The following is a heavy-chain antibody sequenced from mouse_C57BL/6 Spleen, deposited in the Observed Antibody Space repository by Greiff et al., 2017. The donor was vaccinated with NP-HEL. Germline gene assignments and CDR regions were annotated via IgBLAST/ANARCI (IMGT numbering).Heavy chain of an antibody. J-gene: IGHJ4*01. D-gene: IGHD1-1*01. CDR1: GYAFSSSW. CDR2: IYPGDGDT. Sequence: VQLQQSGPELVKPGASVKISCKASGYAFSSSWMNWVKQRPGKGLEWIGRIYPGDGDTNYNGKFKGKATLTADKSSSTAYMQLSSLTSEDSAVYFCARRGKGDYYYAMDYWGQGTSVTVSS. CDR3: ARRGKGDYYYAMDY. V-gene: IGHV1-82*01.